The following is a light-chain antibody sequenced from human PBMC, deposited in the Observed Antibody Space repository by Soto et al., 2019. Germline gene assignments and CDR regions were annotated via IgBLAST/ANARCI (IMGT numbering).Light chain of an antibody. CDR1: QGIGSY. CDR2: AAS. CDR3: QQYGSSPPT. Sequence: IQLTQSPSSLSASVGDRVTITCRASQGIGSYLAWYQQKPGEAPKLLIFAASTLQSGVPSRFSGSGSGTDFTLTISRLEPQDFAVYYCQQYGSSPPTFGQGTKV. V-gene: IGKV1-9*01. J-gene: IGKJ1*01.